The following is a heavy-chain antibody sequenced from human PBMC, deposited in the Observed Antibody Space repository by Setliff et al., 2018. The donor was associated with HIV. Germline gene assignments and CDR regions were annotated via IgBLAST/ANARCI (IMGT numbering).Heavy chain of an antibody. CDR2: ISPDGSRN. V-gene: IGHV3-7*03. CDR3: ARVLLITNAVYGVVSNQFDP. CDR1: EFTFNDFW. Sequence: GALRLSCAASEFTFNDFWMHWVRQAPGKGLEWVASISPDGSRNHCVGSVKGRFTASRDNAKRSLYLQMNSLRAEDTAVYYCARVLLITNAVYGVVSNQFDPWGQGTLVTVSS. D-gene: IGHD3-3*01. J-gene: IGHJ5*02.